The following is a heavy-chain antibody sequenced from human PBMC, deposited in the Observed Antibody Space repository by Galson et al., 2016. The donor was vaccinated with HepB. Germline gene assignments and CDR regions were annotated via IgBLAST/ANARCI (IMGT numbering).Heavy chain of an antibody. Sequence: SLRLSCAASGFAFSTYGMHWVRQGPGKGLEWVSTMSGSGGTTYYADSVKGRFTISRDNSRNTVFLQMNSLTAEDTAVYYCAKAPSGWSYYFDYWGQGILVTVSS. D-gene: IGHD6-19*01. V-gene: IGHV3-23*01. J-gene: IGHJ4*02. CDR2: MSGSGGTT. CDR3: AKAPSGWSYYFDY. CDR1: GFAFSTYG.